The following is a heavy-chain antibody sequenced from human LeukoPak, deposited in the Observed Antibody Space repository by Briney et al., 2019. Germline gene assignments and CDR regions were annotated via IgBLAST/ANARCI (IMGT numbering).Heavy chain of an antibody. V-gene: IGHV3-15*01. CDR1: GFTFNNAW. J-gene: IGHJ4*02. CDR2: IKRKTDGGTT. Sequence: GGSLRLSCAASGFTFNNAWMSWVRQAPGKGLEWVGRIKRKTDGGTTDYAAPVKGRFTISRDDSKNTLYLQMNSLKTEDTAVYFCTTIRYYYDSSGYYYRVYYFDSWGQGTLVTVSS. CDR3: TTIRYYYDSSGYYYRVYYFDS. D-gene: IGHD3-22*01.